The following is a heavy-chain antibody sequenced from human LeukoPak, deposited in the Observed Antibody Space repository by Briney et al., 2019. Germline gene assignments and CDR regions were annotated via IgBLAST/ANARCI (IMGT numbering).Heavy chain of an antibody. V-gene: IGHV3-30*02. D-gene: IGHD6-13*01. CDR3: AKDDWVIAAAVRLYYYYYGMDV. CDR1: GFTLSSYG. Sequence: GGSLRLSCAASGFTLSSYGMHWVRQAPGKGLEWVAVIRYDGSNKYYADSVKGRFTISRDNSKNTLYLQMNSLRAEDTAVYYCAKDDWVIAAAVRLYYYYYGMDVWGQGTTVTVSS. J-gene: IGHJ6*02. CDR2: IRYDGSNK.